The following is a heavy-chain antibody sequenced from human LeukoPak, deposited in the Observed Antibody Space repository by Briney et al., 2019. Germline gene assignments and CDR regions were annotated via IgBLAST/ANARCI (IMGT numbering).Heavy chain of an antibody. Sequence: PGGSLRLSCAASGFTFSSYWMSWVRQAPGKGLEWVSSISSSSSYIYYADSVKGRFTISRDNAKNSLYLQMNSLRAEDTAVYYCAREKRVAAALSYWGQGTLVTVSS. CDR1: GFTFSSYW. V-gene: IGHV3-21*01. CDR3: AREKRVAAALSY. CDR2: ISSSSSYI. J-gene: IGHJ4*02. D-gene: IGHD6-13*01.